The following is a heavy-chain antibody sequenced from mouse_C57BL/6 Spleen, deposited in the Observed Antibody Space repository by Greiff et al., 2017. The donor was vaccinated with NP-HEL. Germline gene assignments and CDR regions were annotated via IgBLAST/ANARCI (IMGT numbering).Heavy chain of an antibody. D-gene: IGHD1-1*01. CDR3: ARQGSSYGAMDY. J-gene: IGHJ4*01. V-gene: IGHV5-9*01. Sequence: EVKLVESGGGLVKPGGSLKLSCAASGFTFSSYTMSWVRPTPVQRLEWVATISGGGGNTYYPDSVKGRFTISRDNAKNTLYLQMSSLRSEDTALYYCARQGSSYGAMDYWGQGTSVTVSS. CDR1: GFTFSSYT. CDR2: ISGGGGNT.